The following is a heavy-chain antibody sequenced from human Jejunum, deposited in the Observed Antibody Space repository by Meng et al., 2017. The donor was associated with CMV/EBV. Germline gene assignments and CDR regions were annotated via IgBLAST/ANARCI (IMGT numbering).Heavy chain of an antibody. V-gene: IGHV3-30*02. CDR3: TKGGFDS. Sequence: VRVVVSGGGVVQPGGSLRLSCVTSGFPFNIYDMHWVRQDPGKGLDWVTCIRHDGSEDFYVDSVKGRFTISRDNSKNTLYLQMNSLRVDDSALYYCTKGGFDSWGQGTLVTVSS. J-gene: IGHJ4*02. CDR2: IRHDGSED. CDR1: GFPFNIYD. D-gene: IGHD2-15*01.